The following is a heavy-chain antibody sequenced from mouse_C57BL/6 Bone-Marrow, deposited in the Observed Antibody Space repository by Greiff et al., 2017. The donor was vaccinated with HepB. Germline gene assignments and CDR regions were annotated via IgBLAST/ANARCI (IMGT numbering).Heavy chain of an antibody. CDR1: GYTFTSYW. CDR2: IYPGSGST. Sequence: QVHVKQPGAELVKPGASVKMSCKASGYTFTSYWITWVKQRPGQGLEWIGDIYPGSGSTNYNEKFKSKATLTVDTSSSTAYMQLSSLTSEDSAVYYCARTYYDYAGSAMDYWGQGTSVTVSS. V-gene: IGHV1-55*01. D-gene: IGHD2-4*01. J-gene: IGHJ4*01. CDR3: ARTYYDYAGSAMDY.